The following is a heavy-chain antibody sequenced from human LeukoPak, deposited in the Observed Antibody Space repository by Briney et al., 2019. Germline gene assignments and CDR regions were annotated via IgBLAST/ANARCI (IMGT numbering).Heavy chain of an antibody. CDR3: AKDPDYGERGGFDY. CDR1: GFTFSSYA. Sequence: GGSLRLSCAASGFTFSSYAMSWVRQAPGKGLEWVSAISGSGGSTYYADSVKGRFTISRDNSKNTLHLQMNSLRAEDTAVYYCAKDPDYGERGGFDYWGQGTLVTVSS. V-gene: IGHV3-23*01. CDR2: ISGSGGST. J-gene: IGHJ4*02. D-gene: IGHD4-17*01.